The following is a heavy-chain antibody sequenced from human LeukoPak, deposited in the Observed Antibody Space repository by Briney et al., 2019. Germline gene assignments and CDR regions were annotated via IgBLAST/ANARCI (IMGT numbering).Heavy chain of an antibody. CDR1: GFPFCAYS. D-gene: IGHD3-22*01. V-gene: IGHV3-21*01. CDR3: AKAYYDSTGYSYYFDY. CDR2: ISGSSTYM. J-gene: IGHJ4*02. Sequence: GGSLRLSRAASGFPFCAYSMNWVRQAPGQGLGWVSSISGSSTYMYYAASVKGRFTISRDTAKNSLYLQMNSLRDEDTAVYYCAKAYYDSTGYSYYFDYWGRGTLVTVSS.